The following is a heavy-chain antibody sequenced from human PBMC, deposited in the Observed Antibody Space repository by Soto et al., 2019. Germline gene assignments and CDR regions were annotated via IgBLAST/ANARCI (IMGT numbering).Heavy chain of an antibody. CDR1: GFTFSSYA. CDR3: AKEHDPLNYYDSSGYPDRDFDY. J-gene: IGHJ4*02. V-gene: IGHV3-23*01. D-gene: IGHD3-22*01. CDR2: ISGSGGST. Sequence: EVQLLESGGGLVQPGGSLRLSCAASGFTFSSYAMSWVRQAPGKGLEWVSAISGSGGSTYYADSVKGRFTISRDNSKNTLYLQMNSLRAEDTAVYYCAKEHDPLNYYDSSGYPDRDFDYWGQGTLVTVSS.